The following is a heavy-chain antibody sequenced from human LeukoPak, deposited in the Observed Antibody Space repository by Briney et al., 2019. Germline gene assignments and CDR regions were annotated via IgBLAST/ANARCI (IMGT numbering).Heavy chain of an antibody. CDR3: TTVDYYDSSGYWDAFDI. V-gene: IGHV3-15*01. Sequence: TGGPLRLSCTASGFTFGDYAMSWVRQAPGKGLEWVGRIKSKTDGGTTDYAAPVKGRFTISRDDSKNTLYLQMNSLKTEDTAVYYCTTVDYYDSSGYWDAFDIWGQGTMVTVSS. D-gene: IGHD3-22*01. CDR1: GFTFGDYA. CDR2: IKSKTDGGTT. J-gene: IGHJ3*02.